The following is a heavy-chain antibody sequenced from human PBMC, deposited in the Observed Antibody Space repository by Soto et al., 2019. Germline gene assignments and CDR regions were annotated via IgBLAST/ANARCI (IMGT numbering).Heavy chain of an antibody. Sequence: EVQLVESGGGLVQPVGSLRLSCAASGFTFSSYDMHWVRQTTGKGLEWVSAMGTAGDTFYPDSGKGRFTISRENAKNSMYLQMNSLRTEDSAVSYCARGPVRAGISKTRGNFDFWGQGTLVTVSS. CDR3: ARGPVRAGISKTRGNFDF. D-gene: IGHD1-20*01. CDR1: GFTFSSYD. J-gene: IGHJ4*02. CDR2: MGTAGDT. V-gene: IGHV3-13*01.